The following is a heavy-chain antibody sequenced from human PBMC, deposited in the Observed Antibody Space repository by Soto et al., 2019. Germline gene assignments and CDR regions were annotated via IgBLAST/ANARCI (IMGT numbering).Heavy chain of an antibody. V-gene: IGHV1-69*05. CDR2: IIPIFGTV. Sequence: QVQLVQSGAEVKKPGSSVKVSCKASGGTFSNYPISWVRQAPGQGLEWMGGIIPIFGTVNYAQKFQGRVTXTPAXSXRTAYMELSSLRSEDTAVYYCARGNHRWLQLWYFDLWGRGTLVTVSS. CDR1: GGTFSNYP. D-gene: IGHD5-12*01. CDR3: ARGNHRWLQLWYFDL. J-gene: IGHJ2*01.